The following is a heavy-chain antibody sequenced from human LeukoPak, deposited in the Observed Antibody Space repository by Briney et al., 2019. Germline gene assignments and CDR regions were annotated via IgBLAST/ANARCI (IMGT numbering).Heavy chain of an antibody. J-gene: IGHJ4*02. CDR1: GFTFSSYA. D-gene: IGHD6-19*01. CDR3: AKGQYTSGRNFFDY. Sequence: PGGSLGLSCAASGFTFSSYAMHWVRQAPGKGLEWVAVISYDGSNKYYADSVKGRFTISRDNSKNTLYLQMNSLRAEDTALYYCAKGQYTSGRNFFDYWGQGALVTVSS. CDR2: ISYDGSNK. V-gene: IGHV3-30-3*01.